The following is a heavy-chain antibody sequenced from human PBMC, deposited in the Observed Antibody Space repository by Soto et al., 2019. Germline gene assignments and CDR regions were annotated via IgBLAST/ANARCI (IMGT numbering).Heavy chain of an antibody. CDR2: TYYRSKWYN. CDR1: GDSVSSNSAA. J-gene: IGHJ3*02. D-gene: IGHD6-13*01. V-gene: IGHV6-1*01. CDR3: ARDGGKQQLALGDAFDI. Sequence: SPTLSLTCAISGDSVSSNSAAWNWIRQSPSRGLEWLGRTYYRSKWYNDYAVSVKSRITINPDTSKNQFYLQLNSVTPEDTAVYYCARDGGKQQLALGDAFDIWGQGTMVTVSS.